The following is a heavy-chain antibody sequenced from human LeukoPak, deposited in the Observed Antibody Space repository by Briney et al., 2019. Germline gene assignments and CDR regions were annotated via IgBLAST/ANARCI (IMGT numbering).Heavy chain of an antibody. CDR1: GFTFSSYA. Sequence: GGSLRLSCAASGFTFSSYAMSWVRQAPGKGLEWVSVISGSCGKTYYADFVKGRFNISRDNSKNTLYLQMNSLRAEDTAVYYCANGPIAAAANGLYFDYCGQGTLVPVSS. CDR3: ANGPIAAAANGLYFDY. V-gene: IGHV3-23*01. J-gene: IGHJ4*02. CDR2: ISGSCGKT. D-gene: IGHD6-13*01.